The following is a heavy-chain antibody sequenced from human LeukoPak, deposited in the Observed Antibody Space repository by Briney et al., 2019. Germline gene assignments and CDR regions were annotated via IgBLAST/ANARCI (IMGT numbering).Heavy chain of an antibody. J-gene: IGHJ5*02. CDR3: ARDRDWFDP. CDR1: GGSISSGGYY. V-gene: IGHV4-31*03. CDR2: IYYSGST. Sequence: SQTLSLTCTVSGGSISSGGYYWSWIRQHPGKGLEWIGYIYYSGSTYNPSLKSRVTISVDTSKNQFSLKLSSVTAADTAVYYCARDRDWFDPWGQGTLVTVSS.